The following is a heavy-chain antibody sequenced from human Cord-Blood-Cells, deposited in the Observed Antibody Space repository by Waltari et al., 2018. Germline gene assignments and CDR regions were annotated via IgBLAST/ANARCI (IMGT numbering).Heavy chain of an antibody. CDR1: GFTFSSYW. D-gene: IGHD1-26*01. V-gene: IGHV3-7*01. J-gene: IGHJ4*02. CDR3: ARDGRSGSYSDY. Sequence: EVQLVESGGGLVQPGGSLRLSCAASGFTFSSYWMSWVRQAPGKRVEWVANIKQDGSEKYYVDSVKGRFTISRDNAKNSLYLQMNSPRAEDTAVYYCARDGRSGSYSDYWGQGTLVTVSS. CDR2: IKQDGSEK.